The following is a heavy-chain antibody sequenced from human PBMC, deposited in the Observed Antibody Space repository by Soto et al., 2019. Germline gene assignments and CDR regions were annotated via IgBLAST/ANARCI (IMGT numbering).Heavy chain of an antibody. CDR2: IIPIFGTA. J-gene: IGHJ4*02. V-gene: IGHV1-69*13. CDR1: GGTFSSYA. CDR3: ARDYYGSGSYYNPRPYYFDY. D-gene: IGHD3-10*01. Sequence: SVKVSCKASGGTFSSYAISWVRQAPGQGLEWMGGIIPIFGTANYAQKFQGRVTITADESTSTAYMELSSLRPEDTAVYYCARDYYGSGSYYNPRPYYFDYWGQGTLVTVSS.